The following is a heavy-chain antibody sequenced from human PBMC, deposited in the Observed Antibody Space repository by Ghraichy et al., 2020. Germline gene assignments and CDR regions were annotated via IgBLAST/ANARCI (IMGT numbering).Heavy chain of an antibody. D-gene: IGHD3-22*01. CDR1: GFTFSSFA. CDR3: AKGIDSSGYYYASLDS. V-gene: IGHV3-23*01. Sequence: GGSLRLSCAASGFTFSSFAMTWVRQAPGKGLEWVSSITGTSGGTYYADSVKGRFTISRDDSNNSLFLQLNSLNAEDTAVYYCAKGIDSSGYYYASLDSWGQGTLVTVSS. J-gene: IGHJ4*02. CDR2: ITGTSGGT.